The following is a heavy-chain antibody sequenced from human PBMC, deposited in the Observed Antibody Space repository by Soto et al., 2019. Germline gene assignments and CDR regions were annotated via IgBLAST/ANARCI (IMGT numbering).Heavy chain of an antibody. Sequence: QVQLQQWGAGLLKPSETLSLTCAVYGGSFSGYYWSWIRQPPGKGLEWIGEINHSGSTNYNPSLKNRLAISVDTSKRHCSLKLSSVIAADTAVYYCARGGAVVITPVYYWGQGTLVAVSS. CDR1: GGSFSGYY. CDR2: INHSGST. V-gene: IGHV4-34*01. CDR3: ARGGAVVITPVYY. D-gene: IGHD3-22*01. J-gene: IGHJ4*02.